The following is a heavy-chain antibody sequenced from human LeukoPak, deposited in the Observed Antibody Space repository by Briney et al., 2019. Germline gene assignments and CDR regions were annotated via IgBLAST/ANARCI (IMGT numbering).Heavy chain of an antibody. D-gene: IGHD2-2*01. V-gene: IGHV3-30-3*01. J-gene: IGHJ3*02. CDR1: GFTFSSYV. CDR3: ASNIVVVEGAFDI. Sequence: GGSLRLSCAASGFTFSSYVMHWVRQAPGKGLEWVGDIYHDGSNKYYADSVNGRFTISRDNSMNTLYVQVNSMRVDDTAVDSCASNIVVVEGAFDIWGQGTMVTVSS. CDR2: IYHDGSNK.